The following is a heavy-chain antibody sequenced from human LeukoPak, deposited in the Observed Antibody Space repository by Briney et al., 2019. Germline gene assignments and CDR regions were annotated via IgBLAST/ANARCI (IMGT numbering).Heavy chain of an antibody. CDR3: ARDGYGPNGGNFDY. CDR2: ISWNSGSI. Sequence: PGRSLRLSCAASGFTFDDYAMHWVRQAPGKGLEWVSGISWNSGSIGYADSVKGRFTISRDNAKNSLYLQMNSLRAEDTAVYYCARDGYGPNGGNFDYWGQGTLVTVSS. CDR1: GFTFDDYA. J-gene: IGHJ4*02. D-gene: IGHD4/OR15-4a*01. V-gene: IGHV3-9*01.